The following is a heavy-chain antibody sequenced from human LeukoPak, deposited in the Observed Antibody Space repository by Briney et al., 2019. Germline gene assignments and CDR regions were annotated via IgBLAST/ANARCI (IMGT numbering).Heavy chain of an antibody. CDR2: ISSSSSTI. Sequence: GGSLRLSCAASGFTFSSYSMNWVRQAPGKGLEWVSYISSSSSTIYYADSVKGRFTISRDNAKNSLYLQMNSLRAEDTALYYCATTYCSSGSCYHYFDYWGQGTLVTVSS. V-gene: IGHV3-48*01. CDR3: ATTYCSSGSCYHYFDY. CDR1: GFTFSSYS. J-gene: IGHJ4*02. D-gene: IGHD2-2*01.